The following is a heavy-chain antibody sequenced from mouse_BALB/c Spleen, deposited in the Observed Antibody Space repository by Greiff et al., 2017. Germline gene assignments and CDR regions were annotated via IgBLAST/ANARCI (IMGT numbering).Heavy chain of an antibody. CDR3: ARGPLYGNYGGNYYAMDY. J-gene: IGHJ4*01. CDR1: GFSLTSYG. D-gene: IGHD2-1*01. V-gene: IGHV2-9*02. CDR2: IWAGGST. Sequence: VKVVESGPGLVAPSQSLSITCTVSGFSLTSYGVHWVRQPPGKGLEWLGVIWAGGSTNYNSALMSRLSISKDNSKSQVFLKMNSLQTDDTAMYYCARGPLYGNYGGNYYAMDYWGQGTSVTVSS.